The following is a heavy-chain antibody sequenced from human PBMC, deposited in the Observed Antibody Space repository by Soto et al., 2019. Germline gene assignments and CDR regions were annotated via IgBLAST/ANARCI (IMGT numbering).Heavy chain of an antibody. CDR2: ISSSSSYI. CDR3: ATGGPMVRENWFDP. D-gene: IGHD3-10*01. CDR1: GFTFSSYS. Sequence: XESLRLSCAASGFTFSSYSMNWVRQAPGKGLEWVSSISSSSSYIYYAESVKGRFTISRDNAKNSLYLQMNSLRAEDTAVYYCATGGPMVRENWFDPWGQGTLVTVSS. V-gene: IGHV3-21*01. J-gene: IGHJ5*02.